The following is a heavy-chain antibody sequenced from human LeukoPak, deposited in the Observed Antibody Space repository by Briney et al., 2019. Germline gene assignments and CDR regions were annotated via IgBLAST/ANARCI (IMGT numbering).Heavy chain of an antibody. CDR3: ARRIGNSDAFDI. J-gene: IGHJ3*02. CDR1: GDSVSSNSAA. CDR2: TYYRSKWYN. D-gene: IGHD4-23*01. Sequence: TSQTLSLTCAISGDSVSSNSAAWNWIRQSPSRGLEWLGRTYYRSKWYNDYAVSVKSRTTINPDTSKNQFSLQLNSVTPEDTAVYYCARRIGNSDAFDIWGQGTMVTVSS. V-gene: IGHV6-1*01.